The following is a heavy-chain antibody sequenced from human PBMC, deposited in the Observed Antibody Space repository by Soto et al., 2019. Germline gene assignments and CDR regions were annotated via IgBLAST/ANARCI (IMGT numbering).Heavy chain of an antibody. CDR1: GGSISSYY. CDR2: IYYSGST. V-gene: IGHV4-59*01. Sequence: QVQLQESGPGLVKPSETLSLTCTVSGGSISSYYWSWIRQPPGKGLEWIGYIYYSGSTNYNPSLKSRVTISVDTSKNQLYLKLSSVTAADTAVYYCARDRYYDFWTVEGLDYYYMDVWGKGTTVTVSS. CDR3: ARDRYYDFWTVEGLDYYYMDV. D-gene: IGHD3-3*01. J-gene: IGHJ6*03.